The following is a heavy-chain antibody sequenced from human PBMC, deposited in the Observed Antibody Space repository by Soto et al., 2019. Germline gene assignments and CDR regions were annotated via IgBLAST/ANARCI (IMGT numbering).Heavy chain of an antibody. CDR3: ARHIAVTGYWGWFDP. Sequence: SETLSLTCAVSGGSISSGGYSWSWIRQPPGKGLEWIGYIYQSGSTYYNPPLKSRVSISVDSSKNQFALTLSSVTAADTAIYYCARHIAVTGYWGWFDPWGQGSAVTVSS. J-gene: IGHJ5*02. CDR1: GGSISSGGYS. CDR2: IYQSGST. D-gene: IGHD6-19*01. V-gene: IGHV4-30-2*01.